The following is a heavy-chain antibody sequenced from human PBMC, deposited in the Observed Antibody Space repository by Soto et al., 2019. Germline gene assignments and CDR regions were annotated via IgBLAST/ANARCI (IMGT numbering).Heavy chain of an antibody. CDR3: ARHLITGSGFQH. V-gene: IGHV4-59*08. D-gene: IGHD3-10*01. J-gene: IGHJ1*01. CDR1: GGSISSYY. Sequence: QVQLQESGPGLVKPSETLSLTCTVSGGSISSYYWSWIRQPPGKGLEWIGYIYYSGSTNYNPSLNCRLTIPVDTSKNQFSLKLSSVTAADTAVYSCARHLITGSGFQHWGQGTLVTVSS. CDR2: IYYSGST.